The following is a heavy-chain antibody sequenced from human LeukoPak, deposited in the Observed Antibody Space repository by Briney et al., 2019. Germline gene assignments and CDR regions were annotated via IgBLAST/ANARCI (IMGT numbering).Heavy chain of an antibody. J-gene: IGHJ5*02. D-gene: IGHD3-22*01. CDR3: ARPLSYDSSGYFFSWFDP. CDR1: GGTFSSYA. Sequence: SVKVSCKASGGTFSSYAISWVRQAPGQGLEWMGGIIPIFGTANYAQKFQGRVTITTDESTSTAYMELSSLRSEDTAVYYCARPLSYDSSGYFFSWFDPWGQGTLVTVSS. V-gene: IGHV1-69*05. CDR2: IIPIFGTA.